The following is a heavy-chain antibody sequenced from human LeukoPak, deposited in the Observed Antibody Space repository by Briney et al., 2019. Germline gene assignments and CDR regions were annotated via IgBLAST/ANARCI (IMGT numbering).Heavy chain of an antibody. CDR1: GYSISSGYY. CDR3: ARQDEELDAFDI. Sequence: KPSETLSLXCAVSGYSISSGYYWGWIRQPPGKGLAWIGSIYHSGSTYYNPSLESRVTISVDTSKNQFSLKLSSVTAADTAVYYCARQDEELDAFDIWGQGTMVTVSS. J-gene: IGHJ3*02. D-gene: IGHD1-7*01. CDR2: IYHSGST. V-gene: IGHV4-38-2*01.